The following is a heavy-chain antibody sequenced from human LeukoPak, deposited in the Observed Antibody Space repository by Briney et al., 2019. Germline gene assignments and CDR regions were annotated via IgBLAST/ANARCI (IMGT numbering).Heavy chain of an antibody. D-gene: IGHD2-2*01. J-gene: IGHJ3*02. Sequence: SETLSLTCTVSGGSVNSYYWSWIRRPTGRGLEWIAYLSHSGSSDSNPSLTSRVTTLVDTSKNQFSLKLTSVTAADTAVYYCARARYANAWYAFDIWGHGTMVTVSS. CDR1: GGSVNSYY. CDR3: ARARYANAWYAFDI. CDR2: LSHSGSS. V-gene: IGHV4-59*02.